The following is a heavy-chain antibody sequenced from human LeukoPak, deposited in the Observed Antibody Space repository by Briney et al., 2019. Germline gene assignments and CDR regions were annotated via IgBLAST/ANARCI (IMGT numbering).Heavy chain of an antibody. D-gene: IGHD3-3*01. CDR3: ARSDTIFEVWDV. Sequence: PSQTLSLTCTVSGGSISSGGYYWSWIRQPPGKGLEWIGYIYHSGSTYYNPSLKSRVTISVDRSKNQFSLKLSSVTAADTAVYYCARSDTIFEVWDVWGKGTTVTVSS. CDR1: GGSISSGGYY. V-gene: IGHV4-30-2*01. CDR2: IYHSGST. J-gene: IGHJ6*04.